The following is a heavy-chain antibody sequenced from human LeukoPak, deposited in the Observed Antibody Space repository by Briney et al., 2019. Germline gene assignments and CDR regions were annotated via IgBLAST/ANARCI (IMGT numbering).Heavy chain of an antibody. D-gene: IGHD5-18*01. CDR1: GFTFSHYA. J-gene: IGHJ4*02. V-gene: IGHV3-23*01. CDR3: AKERSGYIPFDY. Sequence: GGSLRLSCAVSGFTFSHYAMSWVRQTPGKGLEWVSEISGSGGTTYYADSVKGRFTISRDNSKNTLDLQMDSLRAEDTAVYYCAKERSGYIPFDYWGQGILVTVSS. CDR2: ISGSGGTT.